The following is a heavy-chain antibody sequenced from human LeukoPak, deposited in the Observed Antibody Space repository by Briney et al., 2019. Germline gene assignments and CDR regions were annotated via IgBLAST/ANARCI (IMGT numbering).Heavy chain of an antibody. V-gene: IGHV3-48*04. Sequence: GGSLRLSCAASGFTFSSYSMNWVRQAPGKGLEWVSYISSSSSTIYYADSVKGRFTISRDNAKNSLYLQMNSLRAEDTAVYYCARENIAARPHHFGYWGQGTLVSVSS. CDR1: GFTFSSYS. CDR2: ISSSSSTI. CDR3: ARENIAARPHHFGY. D-gene: IGHD6-6*01. J-gene: IGHJ4*02.